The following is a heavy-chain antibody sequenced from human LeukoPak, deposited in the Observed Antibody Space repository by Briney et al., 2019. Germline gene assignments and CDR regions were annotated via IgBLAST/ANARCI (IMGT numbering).Heavy chain of an antibody. Sequence: SETLSLTCAVYGGSFSGYYWSWIRQPPGKGLEWIGEINHSGSTNYNPSLKSRVTISVDTSKNQFSLKLSSVTAADTAVYYCARGRTTVRYFDYWSQGTLVTVSS. CDR1: GGSFSGYY. D-gene: IGHD4-17*01. J-gene: IGHJ4*02. CDR3: ARGRTTVRYFDY. CDR2: INHSGST. V-gene: IGHV4-34*01.